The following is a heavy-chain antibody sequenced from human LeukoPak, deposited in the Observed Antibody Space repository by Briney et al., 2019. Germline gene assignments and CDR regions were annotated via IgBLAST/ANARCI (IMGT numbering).Heavy chain of an antibody. J-gene: IGHJ6*03. CDR1: GFTFSSYS. V-gene: IGHV3-48*01. D-gene: IGHD2-2*01. CDR3: ARGAKGYCSSTSCPRDYYYYMDV. CDR2: ISSSSSTI. Sequence: GSLRLSCAASGFTFSSYSMNWVRQAPGKGLEWVSYISSSSSTIYYADSVKGRFTISRDNAKNSLYLQMNSLRAEDTAVYYCARGAKGYCSSTSCPRDYYYYMDVWGKGTTVTVSS.